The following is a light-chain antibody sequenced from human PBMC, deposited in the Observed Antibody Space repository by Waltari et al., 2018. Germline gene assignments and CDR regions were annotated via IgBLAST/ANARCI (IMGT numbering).Light chain of an antibody. Sequence: DIVMTQSPATLSVSPGERATLSCRASQSIGTNLAWYQHKPGQVPRFLIYGASTRATGIPDRFSGSGSGREFTLTISSLQSADFAVYYCQQYNNWPETFGQGTRVEIK. CDR1: QSIGTN. CDR2: GAS. J-gene: IGKJ1*01. CDR3: QQYNNWPET. V-gene: IGKV3-15*01.